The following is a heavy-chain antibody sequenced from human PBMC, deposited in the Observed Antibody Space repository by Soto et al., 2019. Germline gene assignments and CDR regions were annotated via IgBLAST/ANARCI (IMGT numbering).Heavy chain of an antibody. Sequence: TLSLTCTVSGGSISSSSYYWGWIRQPPGKGMEWIGSIYYSGSTYYNPSLKSRVTISVDTSKNQFSRKLSFVTAADTAVYYCARFGSGYCGDDFHDAFDIRGQGTMVTVS. CDR1: GGSISSSSYY. D-gene: IGHD5-12*01. V-gene: IGHV4-39*01. J-gene: IGHJ3*02. CDR3: ARFGSGYCGDDFHDAFDI. CDR2: IYYSGST.